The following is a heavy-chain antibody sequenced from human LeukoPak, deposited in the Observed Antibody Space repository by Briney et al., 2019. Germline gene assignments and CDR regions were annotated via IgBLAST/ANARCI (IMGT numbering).Heavy chain of an antibody. CDR1: GGSISSGGYY. J-gene: IGHJ6*02. CDR3: ARKLIAAAGNYYYYYGMDV. Sequence: PSETLSLTCTVSGGSISSGGYYWSWIRQHPGKGLEWIGYIYYSGSTYYNPSLKSRVTISVDTSKNQFSLKLSSVTAADTAVYYCARKLIAAAGNYYYYYGMDVWGQGTTVTVSS. CDR2: IYYSGST. D-gene: IGHD6-13*01. V-gene: IGHV4-31*03.